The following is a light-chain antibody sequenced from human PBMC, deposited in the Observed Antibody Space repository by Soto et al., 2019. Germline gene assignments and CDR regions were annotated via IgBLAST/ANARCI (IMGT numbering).Light chain of an antibody. Sequence: STLSASVGDRVTITCRASQSINSWLAWYQQKPGKAPKLLIYDVSSLESGVPLRFSGSGSGTEFTLTISSLQPADFATYYCHQYKTYPLTFGG. CDR3: HQYKTYPLT. V-gene: IGKV1-5*01. CDR2: DVS. J-gene: IGKJ4*01. CDR1: QSINSW.